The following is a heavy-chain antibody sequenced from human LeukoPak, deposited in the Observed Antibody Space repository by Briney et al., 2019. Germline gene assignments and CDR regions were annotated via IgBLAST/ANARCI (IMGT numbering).Heavy chain of an antibody. CDR1: GFTFSSYW. CDR2: IKQDGSEE. Sequence: GGSLRLSCAASGFTFSSYWMSWVRQAPGKGLEWVANIKQDGSEEYYVDSVKGRFTISRDGAKNSLYLQVNSLRAEDTAVYYCASTTISPVGGMDVWGQGTTVTVSS. CDR3: ASTTISPVGGMDV. J-gene: IGHJ6*02. D-gene: IGHD2/OR15-2a*01. V-gene: IGHV3-7*05.